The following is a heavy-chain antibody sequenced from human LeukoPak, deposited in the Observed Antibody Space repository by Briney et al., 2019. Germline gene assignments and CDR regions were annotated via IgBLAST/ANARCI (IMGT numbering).Heavy chain of an antibody. CDR1: GFPLSSYS. CDR2: ISSSSTNI. Sequence: GGSLRLSCTASGFPLSSYSINWVRQAPGEGIEWISYISSSSTNIYYLDSVQGRLTVSRDNERNSLFLQIDSPRAEDTAVYYCVRVKGTYFDYWGQGSLVTVSS. V-gene: IGHV3-48*01. D-gene: IGHD1-1*01. CDR3: VRVKGTYFDY. J-gene: IGHJ4*02.